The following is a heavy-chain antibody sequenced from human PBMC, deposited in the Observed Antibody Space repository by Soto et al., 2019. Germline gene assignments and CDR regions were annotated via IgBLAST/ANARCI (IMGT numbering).Heavy chain of an antibody. CDR2: INHSGST. D-gene: IGHD2-2*02. J-gene: IGHJ5*02. V-gene: IGHV4-34*01. CDR3: VRGYCSSTSCYIWDNWFDP. CDR1: GGSFSGYY. Sequence: SETLSLTCAVYGGSFSGYYWSWIRQPPGKGLEWIGEINHSGSTNYNPSLKSRVTISVDTSKNQFSLKLSSVTAADTAVYYCVRGYCSSTSCYIWDNWFDPWGQGTLVTVSS.